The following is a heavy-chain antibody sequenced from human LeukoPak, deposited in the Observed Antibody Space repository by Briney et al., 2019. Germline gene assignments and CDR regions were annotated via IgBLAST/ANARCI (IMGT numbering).Heavy chain of an antibody. Sequence: GGSLRLSCAASGFTFSSYSMNWVRQAPGKGLEWVSSISSSSSYIYYADSVKGRFTISRDNAKNSLYLQMNSLRAEDTAVYYCAREAGSSGWYGDAFDIWGQGSLVTVSS. CDR3: AREAGSSGWYGDAFDI. J-gene: IGHJ3*02. CDR1: GFTFSSYS. D-gene: IGHD6-19*01. V-gene: IGHV3-21*01. CDR2: ISSSSSYI.